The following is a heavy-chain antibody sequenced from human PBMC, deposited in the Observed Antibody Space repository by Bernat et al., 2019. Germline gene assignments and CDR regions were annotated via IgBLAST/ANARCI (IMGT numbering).Heavy chain of an antibody. J-gene: IGHJ4*02. CDR3: AKDLGLRYFDWTFDS. V-gene: IGHV3-30*18. Sequence: QVQLVESGGGVVQPGRSLRLSCAASGFTFSSYGMHWVRQAPGKGLEWMAVISHDGSKRYHTDSVKGRFIISRDNSKNSLYLQMNSLRTEDTAVYYCAKDLGLRYFDWTFDSWGQGTLVTVSS. D-gene: IGHD3-9*01. CDR2: ISHDGSKR. CDR1: GFTFSSYG.